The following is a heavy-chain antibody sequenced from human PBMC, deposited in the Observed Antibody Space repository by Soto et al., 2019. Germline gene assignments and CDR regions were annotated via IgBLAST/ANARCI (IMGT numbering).Heavy chain of an antibody. Sequence: ASVNVSCKASGYTFTSYGISWVRQAPGQGLEWMGWISAYNGNTNYAQKLQGRVTMTTDTSTSTAYMELRSLRSDDTAVYYCARYLYYYGSGNVGDAFDIWGQGTMVTVSS. D-gene: IGHD3-10*01. CDR2: ISAYNGNT. J-gene: IGHJ3*02. V-gene: IGHV1-18*01. CDR3: ARYLYYYGSGNVGDAFDI. CDR1: GYTFTSYG.